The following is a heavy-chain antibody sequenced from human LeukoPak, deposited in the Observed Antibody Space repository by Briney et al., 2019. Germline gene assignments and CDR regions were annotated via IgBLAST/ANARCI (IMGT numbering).Heavy chain of an antibody. CDR3: ARAFNLGYCSSTSCYDGGFDI. CDR1: GFTFSSYW. V-gene: IGHV3-74*01. D-gene: IGHD2-2*01. Sequence: GGSLRLSCVASGFTFSSYWMHWVRQAPGKGLVWVSHIKSDRRSTSYADSVKGRFTISRDNAKNTLYLQMNSLRDEDTAVYYCARAFNLGYCSSTSCYDGGFDIWGQGTMVTVSS. J-gene: IGHJ3*02. CDR2: IKSDRRST.